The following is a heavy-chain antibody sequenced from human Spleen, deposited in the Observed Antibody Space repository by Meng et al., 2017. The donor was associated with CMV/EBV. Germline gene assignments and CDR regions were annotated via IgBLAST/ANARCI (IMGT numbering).Heavy chain of an antibody. CDR1: GWSFSGYY. Sequence: VHLLQWGVGLLEPSETLSLSCGVYGWSFSGYYLSWIRQPLGKVLEGIGEINHSGSNNNDPCLKSRVTISVDTSKRQFRLKLSSVTAAATAVYYCARGRSGWSYFDYWGQGALVTVSS. D-gene: IGHD6-19*01. V-gene: IGHV4-34*01. CDR2: INHSGSN. J-gene: IGHJ4*02. CDR3: ARGRSGWSYFDY.